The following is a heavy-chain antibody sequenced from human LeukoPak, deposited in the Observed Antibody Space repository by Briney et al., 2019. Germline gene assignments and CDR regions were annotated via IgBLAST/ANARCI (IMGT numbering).Heavy chain of an antibody. D-gene: IGHD3-10*01. V-gene: IGHV4-34*01. J-gene: IGHJ4*02. CDR1: GGSFSGYY. CDR2: INHSGST. Sequence: SETLSLTCTVYGGSFSGYYWSWIRQPPGKGLEWIGEINHSGSTYYNPSLKSRVTISLDTSKNQFSLKLSSVTAADTAVYYCARLRSLLYYYGSGSYFDYWGQGTLVTVSS. CDR3: ARLRSLLYYYGSGSYFDY.